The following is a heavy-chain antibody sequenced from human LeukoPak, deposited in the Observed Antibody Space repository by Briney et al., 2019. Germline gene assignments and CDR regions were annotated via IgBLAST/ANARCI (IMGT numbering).Heavy chain of an antibody. Sequence: PSETLSLTCAVSGGSISSGGYSWSWIRQPPGKGLEWIGYIYHSGSTYYNPSLKSRVTISVDTSKNQFSLKLRSVTAADTAVYYCARSLGSGSYYNAYYYYYGMDVWGQGTTVTVSS. CDR3: ARSLGSGSYYNAYYYYYGMDV. CDR2: IYHSGST. CDR1: GGSISSGGYS. J-gene: IGHJ6*02. V-gene: IGHV4-30-2*03. D-gene: IGHD3-10*01.